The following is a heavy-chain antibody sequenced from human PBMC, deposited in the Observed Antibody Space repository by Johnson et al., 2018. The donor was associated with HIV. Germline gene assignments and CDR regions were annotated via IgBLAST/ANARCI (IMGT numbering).Heavy chain of an antibody. CDR1: GFTFSSYA. Sequence: QVQLVESGGGVVQPGRSLRLSCAASGFTFSSYAMHWVRQAPGKGLEWVAVISDDGNNKYYADSVKGRFIISRDNSKNTLYLQMNSLRAEDTAVYYCARDLSRCQRQSGDAFDIWGQGTMVTVSS. V-gene: IGHV3-30-3*01. D-gene: IGHD2-2*01. CDR3: ARDLSRCQRQSGDAFDI. CDR2: ISDDGNNK. J-gene: IGHJ3*02.